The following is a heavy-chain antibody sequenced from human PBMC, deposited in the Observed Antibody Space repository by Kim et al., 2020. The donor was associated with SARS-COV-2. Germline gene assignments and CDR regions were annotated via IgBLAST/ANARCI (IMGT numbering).Heavy chain of an antibody. J-gene: IGHJ6*02. CDR3: VRDPQCTGTTCYYNGLDV. D-gene: IGHD7-27*01. V-gene: IGHV3-21*01. Sequence: GGSLRLSCAASGFTFSTFTMNWVRQAPGKGLEWVSSITFGSDKMYYADSVKGRFTISRDTAKSSLYLQMNSLRVEDSALYYCVRDPQCTGTTCYYNGLDVWGQGTTVTVSS. CDR1: GFTFSTFT. CDR2: ITFGSDKM.